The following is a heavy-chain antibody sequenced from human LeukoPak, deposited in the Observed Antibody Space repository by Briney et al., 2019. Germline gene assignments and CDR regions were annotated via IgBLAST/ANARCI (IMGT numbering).Heavy chain of an antibody. CDR2: IRYDGNNE. CDR1: GFIFRSYG. J-gene: IGHJ5*02. D-gene: IGHD2-15*01. CDR3: AKDACSGGSCYWFDP. Sequence: GGSLRLSCAASGFIFRSYGMHWVRQAPGSGLEWVASIRYDGNNEDYVDSVKGRFTISRDNSKNTLYLQMNSLRAEDTAVYYCAKDACSGGSCYWFDPWGQGTLVTVSS. V-gene: IGHV3-30*02.